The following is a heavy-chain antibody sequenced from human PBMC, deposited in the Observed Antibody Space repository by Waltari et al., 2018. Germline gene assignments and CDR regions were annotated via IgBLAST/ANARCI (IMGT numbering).Heavy chain of an antibody. CDR3: AIRYSSSWYESDY. CDR2: SSADNGNT. D-gene: IGHD6-13*01. V-gene: IGHV1-18*01. Sequence: QVKLVQSGAEVKKPGASVKVSCKASGYTFTSSGISWVRRAPGQGREWMGWSSADNGNTNYAQKLQGRVTMTTDTSTSKAYMELRSLRSDDTAVYYCAIRYSSSWYESDYWGQGTLVTVSS. CDR1: GYTFTSSG. J-gene: IGHJ4*02.